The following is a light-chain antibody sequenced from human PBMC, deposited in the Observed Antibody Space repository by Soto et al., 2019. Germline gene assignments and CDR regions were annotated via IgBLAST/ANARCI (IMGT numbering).Light chain of an antibody. J-gene: IGKJ4*01. CDR2: AAS. V-gene: IGKV1-39*01. CDR3: QQSYSTPLT. CDR1: QSISTY. Sequence: DIQMTQSPSSLSASVGNRVTITCRASQSISTYLNWYQKKPGKAPNLLIFAASSLQSGAPSRFSGSGSGTDFTLTISSLQPDDFATYYCQQSYSTPLTFGGGTKVDIK.